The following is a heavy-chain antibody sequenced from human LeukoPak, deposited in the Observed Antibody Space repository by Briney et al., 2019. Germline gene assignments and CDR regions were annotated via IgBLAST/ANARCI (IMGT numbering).Heavy chain of an antibody. CDR3: AKDLSSSGFRIDY. V-gene: IGHV3-23*01. CDR2: ISDSGVST. CDR1: GFTFSSHA. J-gene: IGHJ4*02. D-gene: IGHD6-19*01. Sequence: GGSLRLSCAASGFTFSSHAMSWVPQAAGKGVEWVSTISDSGVSTYYADSVKDRFTISRDNSKNTLYMQMNSLRAGDTAVYYCAKDLSSSGFRIDYWGQGTLVTVSS.